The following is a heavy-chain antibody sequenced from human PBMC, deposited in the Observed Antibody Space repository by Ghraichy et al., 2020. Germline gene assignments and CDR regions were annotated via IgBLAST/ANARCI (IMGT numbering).Heavy chain of an antibody. D-gene: IGHD1-26*01. CDR1: GFTFSYHG. J-gene: IGHJ4*02. Sequence: SLRLSCVASGFTFSYHGMAWVRQAPGKGLEWVASISRSGSYIYYADSLKGRITISRDNAENSVFLQMSSLRAEDTAVYYCARISGATRSPANDYWGQGTLVTVSS. CDR3: ARISGATRSPANDY. V-gene: IGHV3-21*06. CDR2: ISRSGSYI.